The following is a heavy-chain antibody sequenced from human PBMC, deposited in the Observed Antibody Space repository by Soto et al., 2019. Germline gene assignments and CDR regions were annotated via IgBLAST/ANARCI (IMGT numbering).Heavy chain of an antibody. CDR1: GFTFSSYA. J-gene: IGHJ4*02. CDR3: AKEPKVWVVAGRKGYFDY. CDR2: ISGSGGST. Sequence: EVQLLESGGGLVQPGGSLRLSCAASGFTFSSYARSWVRQAPGKGLEWVSVISGSGGSTYYADSVKGRFTISRDNSKNTLYLQMNSLRAEDTAVYYCAKEPKVWVVAGRKGYFDYWGQGTLVTVSS. V-gene: IGHV3-23*01. D-gene: IGHD6-19*01.